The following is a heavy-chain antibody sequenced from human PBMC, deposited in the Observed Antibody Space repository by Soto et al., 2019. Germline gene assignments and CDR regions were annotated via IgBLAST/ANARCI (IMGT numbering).Heavy chain of an antibody. V-gene: IGHV4-31*03. CDR3: AGGVRGYSGYAPPAY. CDR2: IYYNGSP. Sequence: QVHLQESGPGLVKPSQTLSLTCTVSGGSIISGGYYWSWIRQHPGKGLEWIGYIYYNGSPYYNPSLKSGVTISLDTSKNHFPRNLGSETAADTPVYYGAGGVRGYSGYAPPAYWGQGPLVTVSS. CDR1: GGSIISGGYY. D-gene: IGHD5-12*01. J-gene: IGHJ4*02.